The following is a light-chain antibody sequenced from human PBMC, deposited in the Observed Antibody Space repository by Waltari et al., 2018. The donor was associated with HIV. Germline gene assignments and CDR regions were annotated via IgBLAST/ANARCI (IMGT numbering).Light chain of an antibody. Sequence: QLVLTQSPSASASLGASVKLTCTLSSGHSYYAIAWHQQQPEKGPRFLMKLNSDGSHSNGDGIPDRFSGSSSGSERYLTISSLQSEDEADYYCQTWGTGIVFGGGTKLTVL. CDR2: LNSDGSH. CDR1: SGHSYYA. V-gene: IGLV4-69*01. CDR3: QTWGTGIV. J-gene: IGLJ2*01.